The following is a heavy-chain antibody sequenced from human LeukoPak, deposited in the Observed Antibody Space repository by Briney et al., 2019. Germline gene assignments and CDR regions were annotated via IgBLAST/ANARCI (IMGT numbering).Heavy chain of an antibody. D-gene: IGHD4-17*01. J-gene: IGHJ4*02. Sequence: PGGSLRLSCAASGFTVSSNYMSWVRQAPGKGLEWVSVIYSGGSTYYADSVKGRFTISRDNSKNTLYLQMNSLRAEDTAVYYCARAGLYGDYVPFDYWGQGTLVTVSS. V-gene: IGHV3-66*01. CDR1: GFTVSSNY. CDR2: IYSGGST. CDR3: ARAGLYGDYVPFDY.